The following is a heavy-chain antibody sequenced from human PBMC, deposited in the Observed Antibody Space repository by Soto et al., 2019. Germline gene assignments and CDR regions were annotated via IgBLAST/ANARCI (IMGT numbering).Heavy chain of an antibody. CDR3: ARSMRSSSSVYYYYMDV. V-gene: IGHV4-59*01. J-gene: IGHJ6*03. D-gene: IGHD6-6*01. Sequence: PSETLCLTCTVAGGSISSYYWSWIRQPPGKGLEWIGYIYYSGSTNYNPSLKSRVTISVDTSKNQFSLKLSSVTAADTAVYYCARSMRSSSSVYYYYMDVWGKGTTVTVSS. CDR1: GGSISSYY. CDR2: IYYSGST.